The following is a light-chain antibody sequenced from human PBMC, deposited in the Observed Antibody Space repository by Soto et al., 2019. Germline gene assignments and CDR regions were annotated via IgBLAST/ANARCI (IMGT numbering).Light chain of an antibody. Sequence: ETVLTQSPGTLSLSPGERATVSCRASQSVGGSSLAWYQQIPGQAPRLLIYDTSKRATGIPDRFSGSGSGTDFTLTISRLEPEDFAVYYCQQYQNSPRTLGQGTKVEIK. V-gene: IGKV3-20*01. CDR3: QQYQNSPRT. J-gene: IGKJ1*01. CDR2: DTS. CDR1: QSVGGSS.